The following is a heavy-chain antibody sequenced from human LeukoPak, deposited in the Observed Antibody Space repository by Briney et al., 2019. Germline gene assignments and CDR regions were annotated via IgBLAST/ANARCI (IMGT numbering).Heavy chain of an antibody. CDR2: FSGSGGST. J-gene: IGHJ4*02. CDR3: AKSGYNRFDY. D-gene: IGHD5-24*01. CDR1: GFTFSNCA. Sequence: GRSLRLSCAASGFTFSNCAIHWVRQAPGKGLEWVSSFSGSGGSTYYADSVKGRFTISRDNSKNTLYLQMISLRAEDTAVYYCAKSGYNRFDYWGQGTLVTVSS. V-gene: IGHV3-23*01.